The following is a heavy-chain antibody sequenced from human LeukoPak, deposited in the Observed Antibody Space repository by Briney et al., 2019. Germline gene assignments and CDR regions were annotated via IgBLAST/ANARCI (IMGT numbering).Heavy chain of an antibody. V-gene: IGHV3-9*01. D-gene: IGHD6-13*01. CDR3: AKVPLGSSSWYYFDY. CDR2: ISYNSGSI. Sequence: GGSLRLSCAASGFTFDDYAMHWVRHAPGKGLEWVSGISYNSGSIVYADSVKGRFTISRDNAKNSLYLQMNSLRAEDTALYYCAKVPLGSSSWYYFDYWGQGTLVTVSS. J-gene: IGHJ4*02. CDR1: GFTFDDYA.